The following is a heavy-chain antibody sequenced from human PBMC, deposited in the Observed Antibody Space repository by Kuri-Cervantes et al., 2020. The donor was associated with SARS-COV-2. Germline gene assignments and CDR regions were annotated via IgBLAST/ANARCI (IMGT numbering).Heavy chain of an antibody. V-gene: IGHV3-66*01. CDR3: ARDGGYDSSGYYYSVDY. D-gene: IGHD3-22*01. CDR1: GFTVSSNY. J-gene: IGHJ4*02. Sequence: GGSLRLSCAASGFTVSSNYMSWVRQAPGKGLEWVSVIYSGGSTHYADSVKGRFTISRDNAKNSLYLQMNSLRAEDTAVYYCARDGGYDSSGYYYSVDYWGQGTLVTVSS. CDR2: IYSGGST.